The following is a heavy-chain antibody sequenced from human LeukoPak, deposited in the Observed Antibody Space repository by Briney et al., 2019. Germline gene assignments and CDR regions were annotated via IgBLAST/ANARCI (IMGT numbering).Heavy chain of an antibody. CDR3: AGDDYYDSSGYEIGAFDI. J-gene: IGHJ3*02. Sequence: ASVKVSCKASGGTFSSYAISWVRQAPGQGLEWMGGIIPIFGTANYAQKFQGRVTITTDESTSTAYMELSSLRSEDTAVYYCAGDDYYDSSGYEIGAFDIWGQGTMVTVSS. D-gene: IGHD3-22*01. CDR1: GGTFSSYA. CDR2: IIPIFGTA. V-gene: IGHV1-69*05.